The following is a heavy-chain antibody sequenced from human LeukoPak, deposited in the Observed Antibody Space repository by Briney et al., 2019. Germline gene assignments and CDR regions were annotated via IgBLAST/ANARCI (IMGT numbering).Heavy chain of an antibody. V-gene: IGHV4-4*07. D-gene: IGHD3-10*01. CDR2: IYTSGST. Sequence: SETLSLTCTVSGGPISNYYWSWIRQPAGKGLEWIGRIYTSGSTNYNPSLKSRVTISVDTSKNQFSLKLSSVTAADTAVYYCARDRGAAYYGSGSYLHDACDIWGQGTMVTVSS. CDR1: GGPISNYY. J-gene: IGHJ3*02. CDR3: ARDRGAAYYGSGSYLHDACDI.